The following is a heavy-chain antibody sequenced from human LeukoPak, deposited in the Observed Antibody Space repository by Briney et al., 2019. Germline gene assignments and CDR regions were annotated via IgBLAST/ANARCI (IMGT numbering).Heavy chain of an antibody. Sequence: ASVKVSCKASGYTFTNYYIHWVRQAPGQGLEWMGIINPSGGSTNYVQKFQGRVTMTRDTSTSTVYMELSSLRSEDTAVYYCSRVDIYGDPTYFDYWGQGTLIIVPS. D-gene: IGHD4-17*01. CDR1: GYTFTNYY. CDR3: SRVDIYGDPTYFDY. J-gene: IGHJ4*02. V-gene: IGHV1-46*03. CDR2: INPSGGST.